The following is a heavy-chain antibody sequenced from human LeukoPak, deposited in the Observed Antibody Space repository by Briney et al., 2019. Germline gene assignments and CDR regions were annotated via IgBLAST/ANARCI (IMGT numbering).Heavy chain of an antibody. Sequence: ASVKVSCTASGYTFTDYYIHWVRQAPGQGLEWMGWINPNSGGTNFAQKFQGRVAMTRDTSISTAYLELGSLRSDDTAVYFCARARWQLVPYFDSWGQGTLVTVSS. J-gene: IGHJ4*02. CDR1: GYTFTDYY. CDR2: INPNSGGT. CDR3: ARARWQLVPYFDS. D-gene: IGHD6-6*01. V-gene: IGHV1-2*02.